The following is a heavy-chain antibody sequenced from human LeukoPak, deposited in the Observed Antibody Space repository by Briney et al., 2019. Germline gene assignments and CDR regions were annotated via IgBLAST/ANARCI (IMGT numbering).Heavy chain of an antibody. CDR1: GGSFTGYY. Sequence: SETLSPTCALYGGSFTGYYWRWIRQPPGKGLEWIGEINHSGSTKYNPSLKSRVTISVDTSTKQFFLRLTSVTAADTAVYYCACHAVRYSAYDREEDAFDIWGQGTMVTVSS. D-gene: IGHD5-12*01. CDR2: INHSGST. CDR3: ACHAVRYSAYDREEDAFDI. J-gene: IGHJ3*02. V-gene: IGHV4-34*01.